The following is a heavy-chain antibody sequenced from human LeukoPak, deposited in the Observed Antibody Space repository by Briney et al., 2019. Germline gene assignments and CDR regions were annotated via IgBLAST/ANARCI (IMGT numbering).Heavy chain of an antibody. Sequence: SETLSLTCTVSGGSISSYYWSWIRQPPGKGLEWIGYIYYSGSTNYNPSLKSRVTISVDTSKNQFSLKLRSLTAADTAVYYYARHVGYGNNWFDPWGQGTLVTVSS. D-gene: IGHD5-18*01. CDR3: ARHVGYGNNWFDP. V-gene: IGHV4-59*08. CDR1: GGSISSYY. CDR2: IYYSGST. J-gene: IGHJ5*02.